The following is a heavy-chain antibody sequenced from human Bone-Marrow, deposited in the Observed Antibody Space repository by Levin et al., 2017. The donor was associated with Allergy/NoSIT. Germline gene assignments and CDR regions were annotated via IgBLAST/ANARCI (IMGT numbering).Heavy chain of an antibody. Sequence: PSETLSLTCTVSGGSISSGGYYWSWIRQHPGKGLEWIGYIYYSGSTYYNPSLKSRVTISVDTSKNQFSLKLSSVTAADTAVYYCARAEGSSGYSEYFDYWGQGTLVTVSS. CDR1: GGSISSGGYY. D-gene: IGHD3-22*01. J-gene: IGHJ4*02. V-gene: IGHV4-31*03. CDR3: ARAEGSSGYSEYFDY. CDR2: IYYSGST.